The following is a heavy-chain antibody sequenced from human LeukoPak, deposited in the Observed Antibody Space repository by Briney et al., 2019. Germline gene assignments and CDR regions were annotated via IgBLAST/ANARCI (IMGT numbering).Heavy chain of an antibody. D-gene: IGHD4-11*01. V-gene: IGHV3-23*01. CDR1: GFMIDSYA. Sequence: GGSLRLSCVASGFMIDSYAMSWVRQAPGKGLEWVSAISSGGTTYYADSVKGRFTISRDTSKNTLFLQMNSLRAEDTAVYYCAKNSQSYFDYWGRGTLVTVSS. J-gene: IGHJ4*02. CDR2: ISSGGTT. CDR3: AKNSQSYFDY.